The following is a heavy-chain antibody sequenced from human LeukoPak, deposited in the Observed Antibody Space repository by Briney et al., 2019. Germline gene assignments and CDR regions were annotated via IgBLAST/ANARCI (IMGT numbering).Heavy chain of an antibody. CDR1: GGSFSGYY. V-gene: IGHV4-34*01. D-gene: IGHD3-3*01. J-gene: IGHJ4*02. CDR3: ARGRSITIFGVAFFDY. Sequence: SETLSLTCAVYGGSFSGYYWSWIRQPPGKGLEWIGEINHSGSTNYNPSLKSRVTISVDTSKNQFSLKLSSVTAADTAVYYCARGRSITIFGVAFFDYWGQGTLVTVSS. CDR2: INHSGST.